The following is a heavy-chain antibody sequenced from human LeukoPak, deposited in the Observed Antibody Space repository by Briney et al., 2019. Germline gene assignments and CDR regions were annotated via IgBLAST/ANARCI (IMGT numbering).Heavy chain of an antibody. CDR2: ISYDGSNK. D-gene: IGHD1/OR15-1a*01. CDR3: ARHGGGGTGRLNDY. CDR1: GFTFSSYA. V-gene: IGHV3-30-3*01. Sequence: PGRSLRLSCAASGFTFSSYAMHWVRQAPGKGLEWVAVISYDGSNKYYADSVKGRFTISRDNSKNTLYLQMNNLRAEDTAMYYCARHGGGGTGRLNDYWGQGTLVTVSS. J-gene: IGHJ4*02.